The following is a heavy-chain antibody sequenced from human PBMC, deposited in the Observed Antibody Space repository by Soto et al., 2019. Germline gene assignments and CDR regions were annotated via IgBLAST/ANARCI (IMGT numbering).Heavy chain of an antibody. CDR3: ARGHSYGSSWLDY. D-gene: IGHD6-13*01. Sequence: SETLSLTCAVYGGSFSGYYWSWIRQPPGKGLEWIGEINHSGSTNYNPSLKSRVTISVDMSKNQFSLKLSSVTAADTAVYYCARGHSYGSSWLDYWGQGTLVTVSS. J-gene: IGHJ4*02. V-gene: IGHV4-34*01. CDR2: INHSGST. CDR1: GGSFSGYY.